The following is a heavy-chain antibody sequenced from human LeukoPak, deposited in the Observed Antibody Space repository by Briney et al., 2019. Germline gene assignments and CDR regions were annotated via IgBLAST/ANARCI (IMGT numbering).Heavy chain of an antibody. J-gene: IGHJ5*02. CDR1: GGTFSSYA. D-gene: IGHD2-2*01. Sequence: GSSVKVSCKASGGTFSSYAISWVRQAPGQGLEWMGGIIPIFGTANYAQKFQGRVTITADESTSTAYMELSSLRSEDTAVYYCARGAPYCSSTSCLHIASNWFDPWGQGTLVTVSS. CDR3: ARGAPYCSSTSCLHIASNWFDP. CDR2: IIPIFGTA. V-gene: IGHV1-69*01.